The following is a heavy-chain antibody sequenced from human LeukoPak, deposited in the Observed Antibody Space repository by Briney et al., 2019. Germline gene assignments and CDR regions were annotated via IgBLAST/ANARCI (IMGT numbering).Heavy chain of an antibody. V-gene: IGHV3-74*01. CDR2: INSDGSST. CDR3: ARGGNWNWVYYFDY. Sequence: PGGSLRLSCAASGFTFSSYWMQWVRQAPGKGLVWVSRINSDGSSTSYADSVKGRFTISRDNAKNTLYLQMNSLRAEDTAVYYCARGGNWNWVYYFDYWGQGTLVTVSS. D-gene: IGHD1-7*01. J-gene: IGHJ4*02. CDR1: GFTFSSYW.